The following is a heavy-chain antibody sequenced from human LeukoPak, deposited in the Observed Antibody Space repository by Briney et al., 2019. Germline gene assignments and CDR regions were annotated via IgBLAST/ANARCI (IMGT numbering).Heavy chain of an antibody. Sequence: GGSLRLSCAASGFTFSNYSMNWVRQAPGKGLEWVSCISSSSSYIDYADSVKGRFTISRDNAKNSLYLQMNSLRVEDTAVYYCAKDGDQVTVTKLDYWGQGTLVTVSS. V-gene: IGHV3-21*04. CDR3: AKDGDQVTVTKLDY. CDR1: GFTFSNYS. J-gene: IGHJ4*02. D-gene: IGHD4-17*01. CDR2: ISSSSSYI.